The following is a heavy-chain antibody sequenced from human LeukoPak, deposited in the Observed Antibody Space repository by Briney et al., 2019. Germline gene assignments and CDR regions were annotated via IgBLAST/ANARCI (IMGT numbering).Heavy chain of an antibody. Sequence: PGGSLRLSCAASGFTFRTYWMSWVRQAPGKGLEWVANIKQDGSEKYYVDSVKGRFTISRDNAKSSVYLQMNSLRAEDTAVYYCAIRYVDYWGQGTLVTVSS. CDR2: IKQDGSEK. V-gene: IGHV3-7*01. D-gene: IGHD3-16*01. J-gene: IGHJ4*02. CDR1: GFTFRTYW. CDR3: AIRYVDY.